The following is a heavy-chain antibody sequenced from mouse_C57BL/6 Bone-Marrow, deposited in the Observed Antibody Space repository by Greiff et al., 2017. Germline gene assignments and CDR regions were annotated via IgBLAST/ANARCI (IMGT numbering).Heavy chain of an antibody. CDR2: INPSSGST. Sequence: VQLPQSGAELAKPGASVKLSCKASGYTFTSYWMHWVKQRPGQGLEWIGYINPSSGSTKSNQKFKDKATLTADKSSSTAYMQLSSLTYEDSAVYYCARGGYGSWFAYWGQGTLVTVSA. CDR3: ARGGYGSWFAY. D-gene: IGHD1-1*01. CDR1: GYTFTSYW. V-gene: IGHV1-7*01. J-gene: IGHJ3*01.